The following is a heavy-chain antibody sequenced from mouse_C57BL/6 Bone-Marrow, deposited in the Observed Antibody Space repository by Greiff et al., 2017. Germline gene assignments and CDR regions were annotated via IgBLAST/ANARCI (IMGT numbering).Heavy chain of an antibody. Sequence: EVMLVESGGGLVQPGGSLKLSCAASGFTFSDYYMYWVRQTPEKRLEWVAYISNGGGSTYYPDTVKGRFTITRDNAKNTLYLQMGQLESEDTAMYDCAIHYGKGTWFAYWGQGTLVTVSA. CDR2: ISNGGGST. CDR3: AIHYGKGTWFAY. CDR1: GFTFSDYY. D-gene: IGHD1-1*01. J-gene: IGHJ3*01. V-gene: IGHV5-12*01.